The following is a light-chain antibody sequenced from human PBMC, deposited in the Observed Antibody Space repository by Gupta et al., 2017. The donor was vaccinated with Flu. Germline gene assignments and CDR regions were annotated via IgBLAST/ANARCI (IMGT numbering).Light chain of an antibody. CDR1: NIRRKS. Sequence: SHVLTPSISVSVAPGQTAKITCEGDNIRRKSVHWYQVKPGQAPLLFVHDDGARPSGIPERFSGSNSGNTDTLTINRVEAEDEADYYCQASDNIDDHEVFGTGTRLTVL. V-gene: IGLV3-21*02. J-gene: IGLJ2*01. CDR2: DDG. CDR3: QASDNIDDHEV.